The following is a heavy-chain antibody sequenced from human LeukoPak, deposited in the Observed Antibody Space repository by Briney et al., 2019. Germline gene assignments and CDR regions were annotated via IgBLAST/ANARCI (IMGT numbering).Heavy chain of an antibody. D-gene: IGHD6-13*01. J-gene: IGHJ4*02. Sequence: ASVKVSCKASGYTFTSYDINWVRQATGQGLEWMGWMDPNSGNTGYAEKFQGRVTMTRDTSMSTVYMELSSLTSEDTAVYYCARGGIAAAGVDYWGQGTLVTVSS. V-gene: IGHV1-8*01. CDR2: MDPNSGNT. CDR1: GYTFTSYD. CDR3: ARGGIAAAGVDY.